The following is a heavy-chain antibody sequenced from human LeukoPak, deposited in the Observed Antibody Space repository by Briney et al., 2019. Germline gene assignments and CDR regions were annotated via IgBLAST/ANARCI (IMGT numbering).Heavy chain of an antibody. D-gene: IGHD5-18*01. CDR3: ARGRKYTSGYGVTELGSGYSDY. CDR2: ISYSGGT. V-gene: IGHV4-59*01. CDR1: GGSISSYY. Sequence: PSETLSLTCSVSGGSISSYYWSWIRQSPGKRLEWVGYISYSGGTNCNPSLESRVTISIDTSKNQFSLKLSSVTAADTAVYYCARGRKYTSGYGVTELGSGYSDYWGQGTLVTVSS. J-gene: IGHJ4*02.